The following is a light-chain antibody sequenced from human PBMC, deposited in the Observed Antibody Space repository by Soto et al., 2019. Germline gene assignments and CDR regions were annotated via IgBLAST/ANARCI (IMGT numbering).Light chain of an antibody. V-gene: IGKV1-27*01. J-gene: IGKJ1*01. CDR3: QQSYSTPPT. CDR1: QAISSW. Sequence: LSGSVGDRVTITYRASQAISSWLAWYQQKPGKVPKLLIYAASTLQSGVPSRFSGSGSGTDFTLTISSLQPEDFATYYCQQSYSTPPTFGQGTKVDIK. CDR2: AAS.